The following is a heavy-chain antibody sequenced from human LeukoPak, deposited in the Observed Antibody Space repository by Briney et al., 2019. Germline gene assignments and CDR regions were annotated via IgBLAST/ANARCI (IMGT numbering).Heavy chain of an antibody. CDR1: GFTFSNYW. Sequence: PGGSLRLSCAASGFTFSNYWMHWVRQAPGKGLVWVSRINSNGSTTFYADSVKGRFTISRDNAKNTLYLQMNSLRAEDTAVYYCAKLSAYCGGDCYWAHFDYWGQGTLVTVSS. V-gene: IGHV3-74*01. CDR3: AKLSAYCGGDCYWAHFDY. D-gene: IGHD2-21*02. CDR2: INSNGSTT. J-gene: IGHJ4*02.